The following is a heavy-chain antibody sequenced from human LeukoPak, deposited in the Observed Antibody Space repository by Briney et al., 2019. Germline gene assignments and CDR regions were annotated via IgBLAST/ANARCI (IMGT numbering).Heavy chain of an antibody. CDR2: ISGSGGRT. CDR1: GFTFSSYG. D-gene: IGHD5-12*01. CDR3: AKDDDWLRFEH. V-gene: IGHV3-23*01. Sequence: SGGSLRLSCAASGFTFSSYGMHWVRQAPGKGLEWVSGISGSGGRTYYADSVKGRFTISRDNSNHMLYLQMNSLIAEDTAIYYCAKDDDWLRFEHWGRGTPVSVSS. J-gene: IGHJ4*02.